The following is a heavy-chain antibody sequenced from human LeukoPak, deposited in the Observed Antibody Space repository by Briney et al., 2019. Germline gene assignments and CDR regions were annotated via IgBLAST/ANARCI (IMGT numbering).Heavy chain of an antibody. J-gene: IGHJ5*02. D-gene: IGHD3-22*01. V-gene: IGHV1-24*01. CDR2: FDPEDGET. Sequence: ASVKVSCKASGYTLTELSMHWVRQAPGKGLEWMGGFDPEDGETIYAQKFQGRVTMTEDTSTDTAYMELSSLRSEDTAVYYCATDRPTYYYDSSGIPSWGQGTLVTVSS. CDR1: GYTLTELS. CDR3: ATDRPTYYYDSSGIPS.